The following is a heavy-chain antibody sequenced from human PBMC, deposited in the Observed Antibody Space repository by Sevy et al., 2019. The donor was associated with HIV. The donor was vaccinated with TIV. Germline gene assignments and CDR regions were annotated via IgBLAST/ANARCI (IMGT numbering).Heavy chain of an antibody. CDR1: ESIVTNAW. CDR2: IKSDGGTA. D-gene: IGHD3-22*01. V-gene: IGHV3-15*01. J-gene: IGHJ4*02. Sequence: GGSLRLSCAASESIVTNAWMSWVRQAPGKGLEWVGRIKSDGGTADYASHLKGRFTISRDASENMQYLQMHSLKSEDTAVYYCTTYYDSTGYYLYLDFDYWGQGTQVTVSS. CDR3: TTYYDSTGYYLYLDFDY.